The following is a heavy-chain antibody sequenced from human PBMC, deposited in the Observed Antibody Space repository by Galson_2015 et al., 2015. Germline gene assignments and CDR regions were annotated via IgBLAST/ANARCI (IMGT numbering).Heavy chain of an antibody. CDR3: ARLAARQAALD. V-gene: IGHV3-53*01. J-gene: IGHJ4*02. Sequence: SLRLSCAASGFTVSSNYMSWVRQAPGKGLEWVSVIYSGGSTYYADSVKGRFTISRDNSKNTLYLQMNSLRAEDTAVYYCARLAARQAALDWGQGTQVTVSS. D-gene: IGHD6-6*01. CDR1: GFTVSSNY. CDR2: IYSGGST.